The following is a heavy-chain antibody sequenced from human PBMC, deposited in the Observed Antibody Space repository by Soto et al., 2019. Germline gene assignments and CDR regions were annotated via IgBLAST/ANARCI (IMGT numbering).Heavy chain of an antibody. CDR1: GGSISSGDYS. V-gene: IGHV4-30-2*01. CDR2: IYYGGST. Sequence: QLQLQESGSGLVKPSQTLSLTCAVSGGSISSGDYSWNWIRQPPGKGLEWIGYIYYGGSTYYNPSAQSSVTMSVDRSRNQFSLKLNSVTAADTAVYYCARVRREYDNSGPVDYWGQGTLVTVSS. D-gene: IGHD3-22*01. CDR3: ARVRREYDNSGPVDY. J-gene: IGHJ4*02.